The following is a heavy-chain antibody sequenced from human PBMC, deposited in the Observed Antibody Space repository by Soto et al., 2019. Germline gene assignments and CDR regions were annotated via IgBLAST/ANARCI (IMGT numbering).Heavy chain of an antibody. J-gene: IGHJ6*02. CDR1: GYTFTGYY. D-gene: IGHD3-3*01. Sequence: ASVKXSCKASGYTFTGYYMHWVRQAPGQGLEWMGWINPNSGGTNYAQKFQGWVTMTRDTSISTAYMELSRLRSDDTAVYYCARDRPYYDFWSGYRGYYYGMDVWGQGTTVTVSS. CDR3: ARDRPYYDFWSGYRGYYYGMDV. CDR2: INPNSGGT. V-gene: IGHV1-2*04.